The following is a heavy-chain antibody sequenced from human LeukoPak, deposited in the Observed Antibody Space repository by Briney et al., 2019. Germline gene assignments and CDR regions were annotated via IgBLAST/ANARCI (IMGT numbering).Heavy chain of an antibody. CDR1: GFSFSTSS. CDR2: ISSSSSNI. V-gene: IGHV3-21*01. CDR3: ARTVGYSYGYPYYFDY. J-gene: IGHJ4*02. Sequence: GGSLRLSCAASGFSFSTSSMTWVRQAPGKGLEWVSSISSSSSNIYYADSSKGRFTISRDNAKNSLYLQMNSLRAEDTAVYFCARTVGYSYGYPYYFDYWGQGTLVTVSS. D-gene: IGHD5-18*01.